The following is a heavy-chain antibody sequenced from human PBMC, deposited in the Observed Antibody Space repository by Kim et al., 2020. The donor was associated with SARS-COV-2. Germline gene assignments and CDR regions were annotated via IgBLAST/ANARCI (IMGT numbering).Heavy chain of an antibody. CDR3: AGEVVATENYYYYGMDV. CDR2: IYYSGST. J-gene: IGHJ6*02. CDR1: GGSISSSSYY. Sequence: SETLSLTCTVSGGSISSSSYYWGWIRQPPGKGLEWIGSIYYSGSTYYNPSLKSRFTISVDTSKNQFSLKLSSVTAADTAVYYCAGEVVATENYYYYGMDVWGQGTTVTVSS. V-gene: IGHV4-39*02. D-gene: IGHD2-15*01.